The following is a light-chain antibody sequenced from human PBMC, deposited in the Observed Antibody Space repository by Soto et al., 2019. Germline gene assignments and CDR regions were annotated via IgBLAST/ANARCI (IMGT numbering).Light chain of an antibody. CDR3: QTWGTDIHVV. CDR1: SGHSSYA. V-gene: IGLV4-69*01. Sequence: QLVLTQSPSASASLGASVKLTCTLSSGHSSYAIAWHQQQPEKGPRYLMKVNSDGSHNKGDGIPDRLSGSSSGAERYLTISSLQSEDEADYYCQTWGTDIHVVFGGGTKLTVL. J-gene: IGLJ2*01. CDR2: VNSDGSH.